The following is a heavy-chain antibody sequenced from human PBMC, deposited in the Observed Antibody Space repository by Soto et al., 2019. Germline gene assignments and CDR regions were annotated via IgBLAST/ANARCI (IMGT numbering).Heavy chain of an antibody. Sequence: SETLSLTCTVSGGSISSSTYYWSWIRHHPGKGLDWIGYIYYSGSTYYNPSLKSRVTISVDRSKNQFSLKLSSVTAADTAVYYCARGGDLSSSSDYYYYGMDVWGQGTTVTVSS. CDR1: GGSISSSTYY. J-gene: IGHJ6*02. D-gene: IGHD6-13*01. CDR3: ARGGDLSSSSDYYYYGMDV. V-gene: IGHV4-30-4*08. CDR2: IYYSGST.